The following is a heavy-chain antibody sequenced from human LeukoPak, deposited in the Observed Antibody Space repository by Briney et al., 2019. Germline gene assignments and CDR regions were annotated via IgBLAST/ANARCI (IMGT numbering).Heavy chain of an antibody. Sequence: SETLSLTCIVSGGSISNYYWNWIRQPAGKGLEWIGRLLGSGSTDYNPSLKSRVTMSVDTSNNQFSLKLRSVTASDTAVYYCVRHEGNSDYWGQGILVTVSS. CDR3: VRHEGNSDY. J-gene: IGHJ4*02. CDR1: GGSISNYY. CDR2: LLGSGST. D-gene: IGHD4-23*01. V-gene: IGHV4-4*07.